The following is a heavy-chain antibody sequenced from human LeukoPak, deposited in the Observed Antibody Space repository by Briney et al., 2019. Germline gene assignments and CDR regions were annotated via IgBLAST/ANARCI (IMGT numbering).Heavy chain of an antibody. CDR2: INHSGST. CDR3: ARGPLFGGA. D-gene: IGHD3-10*02. J-gene: IGHJ5*02. V-gene: IGHV4-34*01. CDR1: GGSFRGYY. Sequence: SETLSLTCAVYGGSFRGYYWSWIRQPPGKGLEWIGEINHSGSTNYNPSLKSRVTISVDTSKNQFSLKLSSVTAADTAVYYCARGPLFGGAWGQGTLVTVSS.